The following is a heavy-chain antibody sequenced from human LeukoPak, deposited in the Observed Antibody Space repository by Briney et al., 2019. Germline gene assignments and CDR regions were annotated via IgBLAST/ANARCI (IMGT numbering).Heavy chain of an antibody. CDR3: ARDVVGGGNFDY. J-gene: IGHJ4*02. D-gene: IGHD1-26*01. CDR2: SYYSGST. CDR1: GDFISSYY. Sequence: PSETLSLTCTVSGDFISSYYWSWIRQPPGKGLEWIGCSYYSGSTNYNPSLKSRVTISVDTSKNQFSLKLSSVTAADTAVYYCARDVVGGGNFDYWGQGTLVTVSS. V-gene: IGHV4-59*01.